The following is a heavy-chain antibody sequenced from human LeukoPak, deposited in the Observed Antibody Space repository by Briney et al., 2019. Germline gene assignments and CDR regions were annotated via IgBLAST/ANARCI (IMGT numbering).Heavy chain of an antibody. V-gene: IGHV3-21*01. CDR1: GFTFSSYS. D-gene: IGHD6-13*01. CDR2: ISSSSSYI. Sequence: GGSLRLSCAASGFTFSSYSMNWVRQAPGKGLEWVSSISSSSSYIYYADSVKGRFTISRDNAKNPLYLQMNSLRAEDTAVYYCARDWGRYSSSWYGSYWGQGTLVTVSS. CDR3: ARDWGRYSSSWYGSY. J-gene: IGHJ4*02.